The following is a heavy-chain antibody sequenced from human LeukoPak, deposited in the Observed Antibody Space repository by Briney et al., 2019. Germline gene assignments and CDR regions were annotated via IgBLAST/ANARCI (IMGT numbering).Heavy chain of an antibody. CDR1: GGTFSSYA. Sequence: GASVKVSCKASGGTFSSYAISWVRQAPGQGLEWMGRIIPIFGTANYAQKFQGRVTITTDESTSTAYMELSSLRSEDTVVYYCARGIFWSGYYLDYWGQGTLVTVSS. V-gene: IGHV1-69*05. CDR3: ARGIFWSGYYLDY. CDR2: IIPIFGTA. J-gene: IGHJ4*02. D-gene: IGHD3-3*01.